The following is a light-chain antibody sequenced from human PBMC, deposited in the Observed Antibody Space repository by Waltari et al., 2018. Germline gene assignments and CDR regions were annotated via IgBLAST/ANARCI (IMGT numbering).Light chain of an antibody. J-gene: IGLJ2*01. CDR2: AVS. CDR3: SSYAGSSKGV. V-gene: IGLV2-23*02. Sequence: QSALTQPASVSGSPGQSITISCTGTSSDVGNYKRVSWYQQHPGKAPKLMVYAVSTRPSGVSDRCSGAKSGDMASLTISGLQPEDEAEEFCSSYAGSSKGVFGGGTKVTGL. CDR1: SSDVGNYKR.